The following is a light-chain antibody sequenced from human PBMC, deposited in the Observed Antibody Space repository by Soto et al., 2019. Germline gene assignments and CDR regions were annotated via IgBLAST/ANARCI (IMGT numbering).Light chain of an antibody. Sequence: LVLTQSPATLSLSPGIRATLSCRASQSVSNNYLAWYQQKPGQAPRLLIYGASNRATGIPDRFSGSGSGTDFTLTISRLEPEDFAVYYCQQYGSSGTFGQGTKVDIK. CDR2: GAS. CDR3: QQYGSSGT. CDR1: QSVSNNY. J-gene: IGKJ1*01. V-gene: IGKV3-20*01.